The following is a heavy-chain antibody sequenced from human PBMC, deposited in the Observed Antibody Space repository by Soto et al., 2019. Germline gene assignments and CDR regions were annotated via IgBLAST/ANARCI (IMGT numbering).Heavy chain of an antibody. J-gene: IGHJ4*02. Sequence: QVQLVQSGSEVKRPGTSVKLSCKAAGYTFNAYSVHWVRQAPGQRLEWMGMINPSGNTPTYAQNFQGRVTMTRDTSTTTVNMELSGLRSDDTAVYYCARDWALDYWGQGTLVTVSS. V-gene: IGHV1-46*02. CDR2: INPSGNTP. CDR3: ARDWALDY. CDR1: GYTFNAYS. D-gene: IGHD7-27*01.